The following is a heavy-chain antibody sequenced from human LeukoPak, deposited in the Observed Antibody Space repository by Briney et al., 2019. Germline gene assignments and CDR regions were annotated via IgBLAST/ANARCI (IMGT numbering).Heavy chain of an antibody. D-gene: IGHD1-26*01. V-gene: IGHV3-48*04. CDR3: ARDPYSGSYGDYDYYYMDV. J-gene: IGHJ6*03. CDR2: ISSSSSTI. Sequence: PGGSLRLSCAASGFTFSSYSMNWVRQAPGKGLEWVSYISSSSSTIYYADSVKGRFTISRDNAENSLYLQMNSLRVEDTAVYYCARDPYSGSYGDYDYYYMDVWGKGTTVTISS. CDR1: GFTFSSYS.